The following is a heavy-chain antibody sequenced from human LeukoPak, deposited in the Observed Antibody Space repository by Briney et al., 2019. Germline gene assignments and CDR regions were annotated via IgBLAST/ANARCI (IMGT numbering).Heavy chain of an antibody. D-gene: IGHD3-10*01. CDR2: IRYDGSNK. J-gene: IGHJ4*02. CDR3: AKDRGVTLDY. CDR1: GFTFSSYG. Sequence: TGGSLRLSCAASGFTFSSYGMHWVRQAPGKGLEWVAFIRYDGSNKYYADSVKGRFTISRDNSKNTLYLQMNSLRAEDTAVYYCAKDRGVTLDYWGQGTLVTVSS. V-gene: IGHV3-30*02.